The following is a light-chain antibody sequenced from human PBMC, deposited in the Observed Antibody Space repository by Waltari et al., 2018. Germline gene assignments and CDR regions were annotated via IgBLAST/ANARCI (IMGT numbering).Light chain of an antibody. V-gene: IGKV3-11*01. J-gene: IGKJ4*02. CDR2: HAS. CDR3: QQRSNWPPLT. CDR1: QSVYTF. Sequence: EIVLTQSPATLSLSTGERATLSCRASQSVYTFLAWYQQKPGQAPRLLIYHASNMAAGIPARFSGSGSGTDFTLTISSLEPEDSAVYYCQQRSNWPPLTFGGGTKVEI.